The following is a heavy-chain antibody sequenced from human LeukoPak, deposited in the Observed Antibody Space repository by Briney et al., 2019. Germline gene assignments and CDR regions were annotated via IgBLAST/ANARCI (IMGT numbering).Heavy chain of an antibody. J-gene: IGHJ6*03. D-gene: IGHD6-19*01. CDR2: MYYSGSP. CDR1: HGSISSDY. V-gene: IGHV4-59*13. CDR3: ATTIGSSGWKTYYYYDMDV. Sequence: SETLSLTCTVSHGSISSDYWSWIRQPPGEGLGWIGYMYYSGSPNYNPSLKSRVTISVDTSKNQFSLKLSSVIAADTAVYYCATTIGSSGWKTYYYYDMDVWGKGTTVTVSS.